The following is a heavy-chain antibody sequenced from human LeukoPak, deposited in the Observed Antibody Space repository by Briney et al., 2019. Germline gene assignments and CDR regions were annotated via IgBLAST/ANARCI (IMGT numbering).Heavy chain of an antibody. D-gene: IGHD6-6*01. CDR1: GGSFSGYY. Sequence: SETLSLTCAVYGGSFSGYYWSWIRQPPGKGLEWIGEINHSGSTNYNPSLKSRVTISVDTSKNQFSLKLSSVTAADTAVYYCARQALEYSSSSRRNWFDPWGQGTLVTVSS. J-gene: IGHJ5*02. CDR2: INHSGST. V-gene: IGHV4-34*01. CDR3: ARQALEYSSSSRRNWFDP.